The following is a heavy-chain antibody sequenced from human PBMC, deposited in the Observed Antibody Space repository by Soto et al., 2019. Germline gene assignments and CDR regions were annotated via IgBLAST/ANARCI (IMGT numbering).Heavy chain of an antibody. Sequence: QVQLVESGGGVVKPGRSLSLSCAASGFTFSSYGMHWVRQAPGKGLEWVAVITYDGSNKYYADSVKGRFTISRDNSKNTLYLQMNSLRAEDTAVYYCAKDLYDYGDYNGEGYWGQGTLVTVSS. CDR1: GFTFSSYG. V-gene: IGHV3-30*18. CDR3: AKDLYDYGDYNGEGY. CDR2: ITYDGSNK. J-gene: IGHJ4*02. D-gene: IGHD4-17*01.